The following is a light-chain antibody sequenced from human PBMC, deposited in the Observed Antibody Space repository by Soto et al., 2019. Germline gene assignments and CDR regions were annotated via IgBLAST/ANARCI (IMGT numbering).Light chain of an antibody. CDR2: DAS. Sequence: IQMTQSPSSLSASVGDRVTITCQESQDISKMLNWYQQKLGKAPKLLIYDASSLQTGVPSRFSGSGSATHFTFTISSLQPEDIATYYCQQYDNLLPITFGQGTRLEIK. V-gene: IGKV1-33*01. CDR1: QDISKM. CDR3: QQYDNLLPIT. J-gene: IGKJ5*01.